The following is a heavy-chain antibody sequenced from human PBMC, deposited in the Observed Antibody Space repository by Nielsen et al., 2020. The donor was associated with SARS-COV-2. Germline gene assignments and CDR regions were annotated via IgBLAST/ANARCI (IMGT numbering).Heavy chain of an antibody. V-gene: IGHV3-9*01. CDR2: ISWNSGSI. D-gene: IGHD3-22*01. CDR3: VTMIVDSGY. J-gene: IGHJ4*02. Sequence: LKISCAASGFTFSSYWMHWVRQAPGKGLEWVSGISWNSGSIGYADSVKGRFTISRDNAKNSLYLQMNSLRAEDTALYYCVTMIVDSGYWGQGTLVTVSS. CDR1: GFTFSSYW.